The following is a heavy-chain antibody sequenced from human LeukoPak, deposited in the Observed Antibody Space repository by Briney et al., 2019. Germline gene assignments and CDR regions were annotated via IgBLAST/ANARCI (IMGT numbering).Heavy chain of an antibody. V-gene: IGHV4-4*02. Sequence: NPSETLSLTCAVSGGSISSSNWWSWVRQPPGKGLEWIGEIYHSGSTNYNPSLKSRVTISVDKSKNQFSLKLNSVTAADTAVYYCARGEMFGDPEQDNWFDPWGQGTLVTVSS. CDR1: GGSISSSNW. J-gene: IGHJ5*02. CDR2: IYHSGST. CDR3: ARGEMFGDPEQDNWFDP. D-gene: IGHD3-10*02.